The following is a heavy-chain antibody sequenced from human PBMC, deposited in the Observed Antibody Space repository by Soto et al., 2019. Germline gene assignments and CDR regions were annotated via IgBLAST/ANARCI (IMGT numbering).Heavy chain of an antibody. Sequence: QVQLQESGPGLVKPSQTLSLTCTVSGGSISSGGYYWSWIRQHPVKGLEWIGYIYYSGSTYYNPSLKSRVTISVDKSKNQFSLKLSSVTAAETAVYYCARDLWATRDNEYFDYWGQGTLVTVSS. CDR3: ARDLWATRDNEYFDY. D-gene: IGHD5-12*01. CDR2: IYYSGST. V-gene: IGHV4-31*03. J-gene: IGHJ4*02. CDR1: GGSISSGGYY.